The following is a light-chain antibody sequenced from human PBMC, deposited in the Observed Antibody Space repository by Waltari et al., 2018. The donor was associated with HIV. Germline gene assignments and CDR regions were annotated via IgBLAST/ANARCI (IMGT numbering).Light chain of an antibody. Sequence: LTQPSSVSVSPGQTARITCSGDALTKYYARWYQQHPGKALKLMIYEVFKRPSGVPDRFSGSKSGNTASLTVSGLQAEDEADYYCTSYAGRNIFVFGGGTKLTVL. CDR3: TSYAGRNIFV. CDR1: ALTKYY. CDR2: EVF. J-gene: IGLJ2*01. V-gene: IGLV2-8*01.